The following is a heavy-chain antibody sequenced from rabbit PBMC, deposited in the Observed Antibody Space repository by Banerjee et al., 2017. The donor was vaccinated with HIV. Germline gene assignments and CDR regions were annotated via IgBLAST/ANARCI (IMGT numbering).Heavy chain of an antibody. D-gene: IGHD1-1*01. V-gene: IGHV1S40*01. CDR2: IDTGKGGT. Sequence: QSLEESGGDLVTPGASLPLTCKASGFDFRRYFLSWVRQAPGKGLEWIGIIDTGKGGTAYATWAKGRFTISKTSSTTVTLQMTSLTAADTATYLCATDLGGSDYYFKLWGPGTLVTVS. CDR1: GFDFRRYF. CDR3: ATDLGGSDYYFKL. J-gene: IGHJ4*01.